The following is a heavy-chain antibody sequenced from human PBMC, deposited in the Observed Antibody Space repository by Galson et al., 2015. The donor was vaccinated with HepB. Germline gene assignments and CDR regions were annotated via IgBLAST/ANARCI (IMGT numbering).Heavy chain of an antibody. J-gene: IGHJ5*02. CDR2: INPNSGDT. D-gene: IGHD2-8*02. V-gene: IGHV1-2*06. CDR1: GYIFSGYY. Sequence: SVKVSCKASGYIFSGYYMHWVRQAPGQGLEWMGRINPNSGDTKYAQKFQGRVTMTRDTSISTAHMELSRLRSDDTAVYYCARVRRYCSGGVCPNWFDPWGQGTLVTVSS. CDR3: ARVRRYCSGGVCPNWFDP.